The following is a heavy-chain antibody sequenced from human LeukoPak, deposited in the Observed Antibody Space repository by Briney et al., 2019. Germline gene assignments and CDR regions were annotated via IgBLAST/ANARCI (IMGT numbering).Heavy chain of an antibody. Sequence: SETLSLTCAVYGASFSDYYWSWIRQPPGKGLEWIGYIYYSGSTYYNPSLKSRVTISVDTSKNQFSLKLSSVTAADTAVYYCARAPVTVTTTGPSYFDYWGQGTLVTVSS. CDR3: ARAPVTVTTTGPSYFDY. CDR2: IYYSGST. V-gene: IGHV4-34*09. CDR1: GASFSDYY. J-gene: IGHJ4*02. D-gene: IGHD4-17*01.